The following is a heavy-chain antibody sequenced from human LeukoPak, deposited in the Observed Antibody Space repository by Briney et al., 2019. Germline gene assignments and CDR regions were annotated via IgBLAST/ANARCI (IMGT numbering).Heavy chain of an antibody. CDR2: IYYSGST. V-gene: IGHV4-61*01. J-gene: IGHJ5*02. CDR1: GGSISSGSYY. Sequence: SQTLSLTCTVSGGSISSGSYYWSWIRQPPGKGLEWIGYIYYSGSTNYNPSLKSRVTISVDTSKNQFSLKLSSVTAADTAVYYCARDNLGYCSGGSCYSDWFDPWGQGTLVTVSS. CDR3: ARDNLGYCSGGSCYSDWFDP. D-gene: IGHD2-15*01.